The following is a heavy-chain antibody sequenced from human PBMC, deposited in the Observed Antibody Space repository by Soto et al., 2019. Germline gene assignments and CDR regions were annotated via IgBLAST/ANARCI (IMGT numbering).Heavy chain of an antibody. Sequence: ASVKVSCKASGGTFSSYAISWVRQAPGQGLEWMGGIIPIFGTANYAQKFQGRVTITADESTSTAYMELSSLRSEDTAVYYCARSFPTYPPNGFDPWGQGTLVTVPS. J-gene: IGHJ5*02. CDR1: GGTFSSYA. V-gene: IGHV1-69*13. CDR3: ARSFPTYPPNGFDP. D-gene: IGHD3-16*01. CDR2: IIPIFGTA.